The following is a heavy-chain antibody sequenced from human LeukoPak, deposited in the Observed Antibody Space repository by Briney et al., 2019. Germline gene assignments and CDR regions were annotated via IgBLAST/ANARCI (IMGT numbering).Heavy chain of an antibody. CDR1: GYTFTGYY. V-gene: IGHV1-2*02. CDR3: ARDPHYDPNP. J-gene: IGHJ5*02. Sequence: GSSVKVSCKASGYTFTGYYIHWVRQAPGQGLEWMGWINPNSGGTNYAQKFQGRVTMTRDTSISTAYVELSRLRSDDTAVYYCARDPHYDPNPWGQGTLVTVSS. CDR2: INPNSGGT. D-gene: IGHD3-3*01.